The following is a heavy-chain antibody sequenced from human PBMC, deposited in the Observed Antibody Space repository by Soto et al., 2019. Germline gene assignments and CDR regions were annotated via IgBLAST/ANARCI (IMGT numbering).Heavy chain of an antibody. J-gene: IGHJ4*02. V-gene: IGHV3-23*01. D-gene: IGHD3-16*01. CDR1: GFTFSSSA. CDR3: AKGGLTEPRNY. Sequence: EVRLLESGGDLVQPGGSLRLSCSASGFTFSSSAMGWVRQAPGKGLEWVSSINSRGDYTTHADSVKGRFTISRDNSKNTVYLQMNSLRVEDTALYYCAKGGLTEPRNYWGQGTLVTVSS. CDR2: INSRGDYT.